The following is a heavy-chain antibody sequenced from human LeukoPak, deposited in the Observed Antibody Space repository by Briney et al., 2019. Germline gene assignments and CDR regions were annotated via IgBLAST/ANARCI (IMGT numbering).Heavy chain of an antibody. D-gene: IGHD6-19*01. CDR3: ARRGSSGWYQFNYFDY. CDR1: GYSFNSYW. V-gene: IGHV5-51*01. CDR2: ICPGDSDT. Sequence: GESLKISCKGSGYSFNSYWIGWVRQMPGKGLEWMGIICPGDSDTRYSPSFQGQVTISADKSISTAYLQWSSLKASDTAMYYCARRGSSGWYQFNYFDYWGQGTLVTVSS. J-gene: IGHJ4*02.